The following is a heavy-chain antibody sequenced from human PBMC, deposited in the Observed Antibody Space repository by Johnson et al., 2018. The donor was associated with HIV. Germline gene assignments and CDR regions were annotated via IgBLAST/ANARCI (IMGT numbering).Heavy chain of an antibody. D-gene: IGHD3-16*02. CDR2: IKRKIEGETT. CDR3: TTAIVIEAFDI. CDR1: GFTFSNAW. J-gene: IGHJ3*02. Sequence: VQLVESGGGLVKPGGSLRLSCAASGFTFSNAWMSWVRQAPGKGLEWVGRIKRKIEGETTDYAAPVKGRFTISRDDSKNTLYLQMNSLTTEDTAVYYCTTAIVIEAFDIWGQGTMVTVSS. V-gene: IGHV3-15*01.